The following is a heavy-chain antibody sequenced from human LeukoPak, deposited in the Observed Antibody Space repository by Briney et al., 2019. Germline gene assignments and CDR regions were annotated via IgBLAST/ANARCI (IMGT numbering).Heavy chain of an antibody. CDR2: INGGGGNT. J-gene: IGHJ3*02. V-gene: IGHV3-23*01. CDR1: GFTFNSYV. Sequence: PGGSLRLSCAASGFTFNSYVMSWVRQAPGKGLEWVSAINGGGGNTYYADSVKGRFTISRDNSKNMVYLQMNTLRAEDTAVYYCARAQGGYSSSWSLGAFDIWGQGTMVTVSS. D-gene: IGHD6-13*01. CDR3: ARAQGGYSSSWSLGAFDI.